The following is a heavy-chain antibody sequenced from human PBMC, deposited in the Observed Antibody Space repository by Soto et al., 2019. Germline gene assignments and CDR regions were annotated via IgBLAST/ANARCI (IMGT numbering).Heavy chain of an antibody. V-gene: IGHV3-11*01. CDR1: GFTFSYYY. CDR2: ISSSGNTI. J-gene: IGHJ4*02. D-gene: IGHD5-12*01. Sequence: GGSLRLSCAASGFTFSYYYMSWIRQAPGKGLEWVSYISSSGNTIYYADSLKGRFTISRDNAKNSLYLQMNSLRAEDTAVYYCARGRGYSGYEIDYWGQGTLVTVSS. CDR3: ARGRGYSGYEIDY.